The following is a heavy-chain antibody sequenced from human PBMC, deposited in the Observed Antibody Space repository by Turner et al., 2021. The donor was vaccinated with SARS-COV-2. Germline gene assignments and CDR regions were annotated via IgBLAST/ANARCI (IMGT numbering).Heavy chain of an antibody. CDR1: GFTFSSYG. Sequence: QVQLVESGGGVVQPGRSLRLSCAASGFTFSSYGMHWVRQAPGKGREWVAVISYDGSNKYYADSVKGRFTISRDNSKNTLYLQMNSLRAEDTAVYYCAKDMEQLVPLFDYWGQGTLVTVSS. CDR2: ISYDGSNK. V-gene: IGHV3-30*18. D-gene: IGHD6-13*01. J-gene: IGHJ4*02. CDR3: AKDMEQLVPLFDY.